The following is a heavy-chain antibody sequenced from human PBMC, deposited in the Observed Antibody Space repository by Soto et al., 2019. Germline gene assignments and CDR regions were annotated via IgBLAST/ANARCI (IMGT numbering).Heavy chain of an antibody. CDR1: CGYISSRSFY. J-gene: IGHJ3*02. CDR2: IYYSGST. CDR3: ARDWTGYCSGGSCYGPDAFDI. V-gene: IGHV4-31*03. D-gene: IGHD2-15*01. Sequence: SQTQPLTCTVSCGYISSRSFYRGWIRQPPGKGLEWIGYIYYSGSTYYNPSLKSRVTISVDTSKNQFSLKLSSVTAADTAVYYCARDWTGYCSGGSCYGPDAFDIWGQGTMVTVSS.